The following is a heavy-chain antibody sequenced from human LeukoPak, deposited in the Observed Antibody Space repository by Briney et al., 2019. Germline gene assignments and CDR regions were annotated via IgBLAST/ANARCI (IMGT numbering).Heavy chain of an antibody. CDR2: ISYDGSNK. CDR3: ARDLRATVTQTIDY. V-gene: IGHV3-30-3*01. Sequence: GGSLRLSCAASGFTFSSYAMSWVRQAPGKGLEWVAVISYDGSNKYYADSVKGRFTISRDNSKNTLYLQMNSLRAEDTAVYYCARDLRATVTQTIDYWGQGTLVTVSS. D-gene: IGHD4-17*01. CDR1: GFTFSSYA. J-gene: IGHJ4*02.